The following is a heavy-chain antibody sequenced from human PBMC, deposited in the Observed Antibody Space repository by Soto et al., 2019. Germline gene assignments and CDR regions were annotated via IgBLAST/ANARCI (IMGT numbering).Heavy chain of an antibody. D-gene: IGHD3-10*02. Sequence: PSETLSLTCTVSGGSMKNFFWSWIRQPPGKGLEWIGYIPYSGGPTYTPSLKSRVSIAIDTSRNQFSLRLTSVTTADTAVYYCAASEVGLISVLGTWGQGTQVTV. CDR1: GGSMKNFF. V-gene: IGHV4-59*01. J-gene: IGHJ5*02. CDR3: AASEVGLISVLGT. CDR2: IPYSGGP.